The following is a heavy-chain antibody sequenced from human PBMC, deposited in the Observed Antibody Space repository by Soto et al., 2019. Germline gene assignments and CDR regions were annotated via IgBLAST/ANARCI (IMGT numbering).Heavy chain of an antibody. CDR1: GYTFTSYY. J-gene: IGHJ4*02. D-gene: IGHD4-17*01. CDR3: ARGGAVTTLDY. V-gene: IGHV1-46*03. Sequence: QVQLVQSGAEVKKPGASVKVSCKASGYTFTSYYMHWVRQAPGQGLEWMGIINPSGGSTSYAQKLQGRVTMTRDTSTSTVVMELSSLRSEATAVYCCARGGAVTTLDYWGQGTLVTVSS. CDR2: INPSGGST.